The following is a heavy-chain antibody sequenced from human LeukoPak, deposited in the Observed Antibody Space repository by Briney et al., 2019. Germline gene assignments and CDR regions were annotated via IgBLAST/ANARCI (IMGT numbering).Heavy chain of an antibody. V-gene: IGHV3-30*18. J-gene: IGHJ4*02. D-gene: IGHD6-13*01. CDR2: ISHDGSDK. CDR1: GFTFSTYA. CDR3: AKAVGSISWSFDY. Sequence: GGSLRLSCAASGFTFSTYAMHWVRQAPGKGLEWVALISHDGSDKNYADSVKGRFTISRDNSNSTLYLQMDSLRGDDAAVYYCAKAVGSISWSFDYWGQGTLVTVSS.